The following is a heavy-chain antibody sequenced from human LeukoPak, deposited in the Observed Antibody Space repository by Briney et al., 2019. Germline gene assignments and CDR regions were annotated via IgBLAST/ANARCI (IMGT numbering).Heavy chain of an antibody. CDR1: GFTFSSYW. CDR2: IKQDGSEK. Sequence: GGSLRLSCAASGFTFSSYWMSWVRQAPGKGLEWLANIKQDGSEKYYVDSVKGRFTISRDNAKNSLYLQMSSLRAEDTAVYYCASPPPGARDAFDIWGQGTMVTVSS. J-gene: IGHJ3*02. D-gene: IGHD1-26*01. CDR3: ASPPPGARDAFDI. V-gene: IGHV3-7*01.